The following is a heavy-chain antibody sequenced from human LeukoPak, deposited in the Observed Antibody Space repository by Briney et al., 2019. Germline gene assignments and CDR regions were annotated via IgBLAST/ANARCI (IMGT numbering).Heavy chain of an antibody. J-gene: IGHJ4*02. D-gene: IGHD3-10*01. CDR3: ARAQDYYGSGSATEGFDY. V-gene: IGHV3-20*04. CDR2: INWNGGST. CDR1: GFTFDDYG. Sequence: GGSLRLSCAASGFTFDDYGMSWVRQAPGKGLEWVSGINWNGGSTGYADSVKGRFTISRDNAKNSLYLQMNSLRAEDTAVYYCARAQDYYGSGSATEGFDYWGQGTLVTVSS.